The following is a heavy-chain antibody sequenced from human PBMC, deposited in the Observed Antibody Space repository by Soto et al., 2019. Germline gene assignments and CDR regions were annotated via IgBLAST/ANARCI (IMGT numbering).Heavy chain of an antibody. CDR3: ARSGYFDH. CDR1: GFTFSTYS. V-gene: IGHV3-48*01. CDR2: ISSTGNTI. Sequence: EVQVVESGGGLVQPGGSLRLSCAASGFTFSTYSMNWVRQAPGKGLEWVSYISSTGNTIYYPDSVKGRFTISRDTAKKSLYLQMNSLRAEDTAVYYCARSGYFDHWGQGTLFTVSS. D-gene: IGHD2-8*02. J-gene: IGHJ4*02.